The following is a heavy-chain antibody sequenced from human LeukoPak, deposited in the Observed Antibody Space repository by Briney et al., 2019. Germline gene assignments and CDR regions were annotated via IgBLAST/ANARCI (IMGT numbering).Heavy chain of an antibody. CDR2: ISSSSSTI. Sequence: GGSLRLSCAASGFTFSSYSMNWVRQAPGKGLEWVSYISSSSSTIYYADSVKGRSTISRDNAKNSLYLQMNGLRAEDTAVYYCARPVTGIAAAGTRTIYYYYGMDVWGQGTTVTVSS. D-gene: IGHD6-13*01. V-gene: IGHV3-48*01. CDR1: GFTFSSYS. CDR3: ARPVTGIAAAGTRTIYYYYGMDV. J-gene: IGHJ6*02.